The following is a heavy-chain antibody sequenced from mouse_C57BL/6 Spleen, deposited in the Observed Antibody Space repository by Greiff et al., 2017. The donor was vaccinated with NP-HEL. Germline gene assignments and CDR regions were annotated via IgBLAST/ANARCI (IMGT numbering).Heavy chain of an antibody. CDR2: INPSNGGT. Sequence: QVQLKQPGTELVKPGASVKLSCKASGYTFTSYWMHWVKQRPGQGLEWIGNINPSNGGTNYNEKFKGKATLTVDKSSSTAYMQLSSLTSEDSAVYYCARGGKISYYFDCWGRGTTLTVSS. CDR3: ARGGKISYYFDC. J-gene: IGHJ2*01. V-gene: IGHV1-53*01. D-gene: IGHD1-1*02. CDR1: GYTFTSYW.